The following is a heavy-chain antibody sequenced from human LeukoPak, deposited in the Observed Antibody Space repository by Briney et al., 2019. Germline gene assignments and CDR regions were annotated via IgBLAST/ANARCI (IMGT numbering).Heavy chain of an antibody. CDR3: ARAVNSGSYTNFQH. CDR1: GGSIRNYY. V-gene: IGHV4-59*01. Sequence: PSETLSLTCTVSGGSIRNYYWSWIRQPPGKGLEWIGYIYYSGSTNYNPSLKSRVTISVDTSKNQFSLKLSSVTAADTAMYYCARAVNSGSYTNFQHWGQGTLVTVSS. CDR2: IYYSGST. D-gene: IGHD1-26*01. J-gene: IGHJ1*01.